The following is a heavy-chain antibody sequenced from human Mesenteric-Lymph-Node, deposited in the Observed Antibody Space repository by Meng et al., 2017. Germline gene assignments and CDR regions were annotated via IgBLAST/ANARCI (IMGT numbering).Heavy chain of an antibody. CDR3: ASRYNWNDDNWFDP. CDR1: GYSISSGYY. D-gene: IGHD1-20*01. V-gene: IGHV4-38-2*02. CDR2: IYYSGST. Sequence: SETLSLTCTVSGYSISSGYYWGWIRQPPGKGLEWIGSIYYSGSTYYNPSLKSRVTISVDTSKNQFSLKLSSVTAADTAVYYCASRYNWNDDNWFDPWGQGTLVTVSS. J-gene: IGHJ5*02.